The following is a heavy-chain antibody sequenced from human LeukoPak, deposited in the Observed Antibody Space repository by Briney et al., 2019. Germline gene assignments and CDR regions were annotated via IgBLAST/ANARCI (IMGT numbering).Heavy chain of an antibody. J-gene: IGHJ6*02. D-gene: IGHD3-10*02. Sequence: PGGSLRLSCAASGFTFSSYWMHWVRQAPGKGLVWVSRINSDGSSANYADSVKGRFTISRDNAKNTLYLQMNSLRAEDTAVYYCARGGFDVPGMDVWGQGTTVTVSS. V-gene: IGHV3-74*01. CDR2: INSDGSSA. CDR1: GFTFSSYW. CDR3: ARGGFDVPGMDV.